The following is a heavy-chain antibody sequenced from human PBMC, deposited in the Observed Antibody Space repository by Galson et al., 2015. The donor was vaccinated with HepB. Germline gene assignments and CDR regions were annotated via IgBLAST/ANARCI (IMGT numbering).Heavy chain of an antibody. CDR3: ARAALGWFDP. Sequence: SLRLSCAASEVTFSDYYMSWIRQAPGKGLGWLSYISDSGSTIYYADSVKGRFTISRDNAKNSLYLQMNSLRAEDTAVYYCARAALGWFDPWGQGTLVTVSS. CDR2: ISDSGSTI. V-gene: IGHV3-11*01. CDR1: EVTFSDYY. D-gene: IGHD6-25*01. J-gene: IGHJ5*02.